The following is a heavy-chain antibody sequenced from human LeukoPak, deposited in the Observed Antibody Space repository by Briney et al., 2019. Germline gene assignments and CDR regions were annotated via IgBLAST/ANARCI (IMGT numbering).Heavy chain of an antibody. Sequence: SVKVSCKASGGTFSSCAISWVRQAPGQGLEWMGRIIPILGIANYAQKFQGRVTITADKSTSTAYMELSSLRSEDTAVYYCARMAGGSPVDYWGQGTLVTVSS. D-gene: IGHD1-26*01. CDR3: ARMAGGSPVDY. CDR1: GGTFSSCA. CDR2: IIPILGIA. V-gene: IGHV1-69*04. J-gene: IGHJ4*02.